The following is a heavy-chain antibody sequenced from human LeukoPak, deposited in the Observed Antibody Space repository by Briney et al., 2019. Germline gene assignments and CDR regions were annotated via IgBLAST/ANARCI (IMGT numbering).Heavy chain of an antibody. Sequence: ASVKVSCKASGYTFTTYPMNWVRQAPGQGLEWMGWISAYNGNTNYAQKLQGRVTMTTDTSTSTAYMELRSLRSDDTAVYYCARDQIITMIVVDWGQGTLVTVSS. CDR2: ISAYNGNT. V-gene: IGHV1-18*01. CDR1: GYTFTTYP. CDR3: ARDQIITMIVVD. J-gene: IGHJ4*02. D-gene: IGHD3-22*01.